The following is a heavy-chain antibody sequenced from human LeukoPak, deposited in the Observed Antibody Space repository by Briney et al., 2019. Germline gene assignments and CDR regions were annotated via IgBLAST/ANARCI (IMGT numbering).Heavy chain of an antibody. D-gene: IGHD2-2*01. Sequence: PGRSLRLSCAASGFTFSSYGMHWVRQAPGKGLEWVAVISYDGSNKYYADSVKGRFTISRDNSKNTLYLQMNSLRAEDTAVYYCAKDRSYCSSTSCYAGWFDPWGQGTLDTVSS. J-gene: IGHJ5*02. CDR2: ISYDGSNK. V-gene: IGHV3-30*18. CDR3: AKDRSYCSSTSCYAGWFDP. CDR1: GFTFSSYG.